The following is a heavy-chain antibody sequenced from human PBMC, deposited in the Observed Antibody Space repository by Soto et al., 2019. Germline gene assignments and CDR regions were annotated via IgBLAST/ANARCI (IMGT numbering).Heavy chain of an antibody. Sequence: EVQLVESGGDLVQPGGSLRLSCAASGFTFSTDWMSWVRQAPGKGLEWVANIKQDGSEKYYVDSVKGRFTISRDNTKTSLFLQINSLRAEDTAVYYCAKDGDGYIGAPFDYWGRGTLVTVSS. CDR3: AKDGDGYIGAPFDY. J-gene: IGHJ4*02. CDR1: GFTFSTDW. V-gene: IGHV3-7*01. CDR2: IKQDGSEK. D-gene: IGHD5-12*01.